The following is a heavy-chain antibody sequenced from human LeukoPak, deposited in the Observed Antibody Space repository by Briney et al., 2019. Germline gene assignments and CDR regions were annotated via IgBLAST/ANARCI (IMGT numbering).Heavy chain of an antibody. Sequence: SETLSLTCTVSGGSVSSGTYYWSWIRQPPGKGLEWIGYIYYSGSTNYNPSLKSRVTISVDTSKNQFSLKLSSVTAADTAVYYCATSYYYDSSGYYYGFDYWGQGTLVTVTS. CDR2: IYYSGST. CDR1: GGSVSSGTYY. V-gene: IGHV4-61*01. CDR3: ATSYYYDSSGYYYGFDY. D-gene: IGHD3-22*01. J-gene: IGHJ4*02.